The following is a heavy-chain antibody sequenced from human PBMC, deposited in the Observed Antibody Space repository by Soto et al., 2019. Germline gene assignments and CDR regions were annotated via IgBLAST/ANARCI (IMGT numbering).Heavy chain of an antibody. CDR1: GYTFTTYA. CDR2: INAGNGNT. V-gene: IGHV1-3*01. D-gene: IGHD6-19*01. CDR3: ARRRTNVVAGTSAFDI. J-gene: IGHJ3*02. Sequence: QVQLVQSGAEVKKPGASVKVSCKASGYTFTTYAIHWVRQAPGQRLEWMGWINAGNGNTKYSQKFQGRVTITTDTSASTAYMGLSSVRYEYTAVYYCARRRTNVVAGTSAFDIWGPATMVSVSS.